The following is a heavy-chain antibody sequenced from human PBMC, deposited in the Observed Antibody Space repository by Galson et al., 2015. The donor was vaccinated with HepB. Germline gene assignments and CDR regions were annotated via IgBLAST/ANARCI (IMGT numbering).Heavy chain of an antibody. CDR2: ISSSANTK. Sequence: SLRLSCAASGFTFNNYEMNWVRQAPGKGLEWLSFISSSANTKYYADSVKGRFTISRDNAKKSLYLQMDSLRAEDTAVYYCARGFTIFGGDYLDYWGQGTLVTVSS. D-gene: IGHD3-3*01. CDR1: GFTFNNYE. J-gene: IGHJ4*02. CDR3: ARGFTIFGGDYLDY. V-gene: IGHV3-48*03.